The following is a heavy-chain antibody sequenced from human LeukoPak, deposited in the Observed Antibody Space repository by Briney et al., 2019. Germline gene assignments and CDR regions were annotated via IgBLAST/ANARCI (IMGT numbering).Heavy chain of an antibody. J-gene: IGHJ3*02. CDR1: GFIFSSYE. D-gene: IGHD3-9*01. CDR2: ISSSGITI. Sequence: PGGSLRLSCAASGFIFSSYEMNWVRQAPGKGLEWVSYISSSGITIYYADSVKGRFTISRDNAKNSLYLQMNSLRAEDTAVYYCAGELRYFDWPISLSAFDIWGQGTMVTVSS. CDR3: AGELRYFDWPISLSAFDI. V-gene: IGHV3-48*03.